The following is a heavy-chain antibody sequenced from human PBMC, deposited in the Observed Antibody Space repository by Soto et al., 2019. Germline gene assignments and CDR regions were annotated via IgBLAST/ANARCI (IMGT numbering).Heavy chain of an antibody. CDR2: IFSNDEK. CDR3: ARGVYGDYLTSLDY. J-gene: IGHJ4*02. CDR1: GFSLSNARMG. D-gene: IGHD4-17*01. V-gene: IGHV2-26*01. Sequence: QVTLKESGPVLVKPTETLTLTCTVSGFSLSNARMGVSWIRQPPGKALEWLAHIFSNDEKSYSTSLKSRLTSYKDTSKSQVVLTMPNMDAVDTATYYCARGVYGDYLTSLDYWGQGTLVTVSS.